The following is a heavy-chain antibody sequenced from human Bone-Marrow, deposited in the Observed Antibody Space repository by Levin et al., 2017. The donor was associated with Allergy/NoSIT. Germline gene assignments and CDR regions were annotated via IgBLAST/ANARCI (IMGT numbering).Heavy chain of an antibody. J-gene: IGHJ4*02. CDR2: IYHTGTT. Sequence: PSETLSLTCTVSGYFISSGYYWGWIRQPPGKGLEWIGSIYHTGTTYHNPSLKSRVTLSVDMSKNQFSLQLDSVTAADTAVYHWARVGGVRSSGFIWDGPLDWGQGTLVTVSS. D-gene: IGHD6-19*01. V-gene: IGHV4-38-2*02. CDR1: GYFISSGYY. CDR3: ARVGGVRSSGFIWDGPLD.